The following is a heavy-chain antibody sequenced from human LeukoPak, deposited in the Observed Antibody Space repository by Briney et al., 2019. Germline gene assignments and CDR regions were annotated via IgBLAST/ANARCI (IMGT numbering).Heavy chain of an antibody. V-gene: IGHV3-23*01. D-gene: IGHD6-19*01. J-gene: IGHJ4*02. Sequence: SGGSLRLSCAASGFTFSSYAMSWVRQAPGKGLEWVSAISGSGGSTYYADSVKGRFTISRDNSKNTLYLQMKSLRAEDTAVYYCARLVWLDRNFDYGGQGTLLTVSS. CDR1: GFTFSSYA. CDR2: ISGSGGST. CDR3: ARLVWLDRNFDY.